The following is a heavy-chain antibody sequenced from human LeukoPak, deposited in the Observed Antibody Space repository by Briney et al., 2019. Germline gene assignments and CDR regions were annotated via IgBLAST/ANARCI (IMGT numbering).Heavy chain of an antibody. J-gene: IGHJ6*02. CDR2: IIPIFGTA. D-gene: IGHD2-2*01. CDR1: GGTFISYA. CDR3: ARDNCSSTSCPRNYYYYGMDV. Sequence: GASVKVSCKASGGTFISYAISWVRQAPGQGLEWMGGIIPIFGTANYTQKFQGRVTITADESTSTAYMELSSLRSEDTAVYYCARDNCSSTSCPRNYYYYGMDVWGQGTTVTVSS. V-gene: IGHV1-69*13.